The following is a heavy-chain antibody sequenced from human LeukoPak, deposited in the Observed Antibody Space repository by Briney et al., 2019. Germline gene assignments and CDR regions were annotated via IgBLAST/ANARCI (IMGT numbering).Heavy chain of an antibody. Sequence: GESLKISCKGSGYSFTNYWIAWVRQMPGKGLEWMGIIYPGDSDISYSPSFQGQVTISADKSINTAFLQWSSLKASDTAMYYCARHEVGATPEPDYWGQGTLVTVSS. CDR2: IYPGDSDI. J-gene: IGHJ4*02. V-gene: IGHV5-51*01. CDR3: ARHEVGATPEPDY. CDR1: GYSFTNYW. D-gene: IGHD1-26*01.